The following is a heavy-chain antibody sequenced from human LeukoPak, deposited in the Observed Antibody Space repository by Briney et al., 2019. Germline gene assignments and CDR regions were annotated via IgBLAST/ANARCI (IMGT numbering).Heavy chain of an antibody. CDR2: ISGSGGST. CDR3: AKAHLRFVYYFDY. V-gene: IGHV3-23*01. Sequence: PGGSLRLSCAASGFTSSSYAMSWVRQAPGKGLEWVSAISGSGGSTYYADSVKGRFTISRDNSKNTLYLQMNSLRAEDTAVYYCAKAHLRFVYYFDYWGQGTLVTVSS. J-gene: IGHJ4*02. D-gene: IGHD3-10*01. CDR1: GFTSSSYA.